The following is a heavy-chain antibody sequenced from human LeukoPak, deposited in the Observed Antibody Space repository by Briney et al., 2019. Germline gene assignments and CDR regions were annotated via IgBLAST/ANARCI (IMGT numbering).Heavy chain of an antibody. CDR1: GGTFSSYA. Sequence: SVKVSCKASGGTFSSYAISWVRQAPGQGLECMGGIIPIFGTANYAQKFQGRVTITADESTSTAYMELSSLRSEDTAVYYWARRKIAVAGTGTNCFDPWGQGTLVTVSS. CDR3: ARRKIAVAGTGTNCFDP. CDR2: IIPIFGTA. J-gene: IGHJ5*02. V-gene: IGHV1-69*13. D-gene: IGHD6-19*01.